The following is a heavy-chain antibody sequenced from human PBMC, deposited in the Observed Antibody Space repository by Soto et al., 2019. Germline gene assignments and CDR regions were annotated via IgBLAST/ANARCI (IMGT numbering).Heavy chain of an antibody. J-gene: IGHJ6*02. V-gene: IGHV5-51*01. CDR1: GYSFTIYW. CDR2: IYPGDSDT. CDR3: ARLDLNYYGMDV. Sequence: GESLKISCDDSGYSFTIYWIGLVLQMPGKGLEWMGIIYPGDSDTRYSPSFQGQVTISADKSISTAYLQWSSLKAPDTAMYYCARLDLNYYGMDVWGQGTTVTVSS. D-gene: IGHD3-3*01.